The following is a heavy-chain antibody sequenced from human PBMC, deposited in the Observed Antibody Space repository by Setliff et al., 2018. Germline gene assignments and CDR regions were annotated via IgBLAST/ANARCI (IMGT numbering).Heavy chain of an antibody. Sequence: GASVKVSCKASGYTFTNYGISWVRQAPGQGLAWMGWITTYNGDTNYAQKLQGRVTMTTDTSTSTAYMELRSLRSGDTAVYYCARGGQLAPFDYWGQGTLVTVSS. J-gene: IGHJ4*02. V-gene: IGHV1-18*01. CDR3: ARGGQLAPFDY. CDR2: ITTYNGDT. CDR1: GYTFTNYG.